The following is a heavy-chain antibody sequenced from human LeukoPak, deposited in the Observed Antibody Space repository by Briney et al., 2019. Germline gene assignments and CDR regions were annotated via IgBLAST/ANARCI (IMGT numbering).Heavy chain of an antibody. J-gene: IGHJ3*02. CDR2: IYTSGST. CDR3: ARELGIVVVPAASDAFDI. Sequence: LETLSLTCTVSGGSISSYYWSWIRQPAGKGLEWIGRIYTSGSTNYNPSLKSRVTMSVDTSKNQFSLKLSSVTAADTAVYYCARELGIVVVPAASDAFDIWGQGTMVTVSS. V-gene: IGHV4-4*07. D-gene: IGHD2-2*03. CDR1: GGSISSYY.